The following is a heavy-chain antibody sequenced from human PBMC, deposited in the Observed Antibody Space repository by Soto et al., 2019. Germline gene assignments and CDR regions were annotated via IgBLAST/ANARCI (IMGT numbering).Heavy chain of an antibody. CDR2: INHRGSI. CDR3: ARGGISHWAYFYYMDV. J-gene: IGHJ6*03. CDR1: EDSIKDVKYC. D-gene: IGHD2-21*01. V-gene: IGHV4-34*01. Sequence: SETLCLSWCVFEDSIKDVKYCRSRNRQPPGKALEWIGEINHRGSINYNPSLKSRVTMSVDKSKNQFSLTLNSVTAADTATYYCARGGISHWAYFYYMDVWDRGTTVTVSS.